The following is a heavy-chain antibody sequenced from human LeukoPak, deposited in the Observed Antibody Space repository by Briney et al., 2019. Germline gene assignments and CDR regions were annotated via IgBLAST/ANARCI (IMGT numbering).Heavy chain of an antibody. J-gene: IGHJ4*02. CDR3: ARDLIAVTTKGLLFDY. CDR2: IYSGGST. D-gene: IGHD4-17*01. CDR1: GFTFSSYW. Sequence: GGSLRLSCAASGFTFSSYWMTWVRQAPGKGLEWVSLIYSGGSTYYADSVKGRFTISRDNSKNTLYLQMNSLRAEDTAVYYCARDLIAVTTKGLLFDYWGQGTLVTVSS. V-gene: IGHV3-66*01.